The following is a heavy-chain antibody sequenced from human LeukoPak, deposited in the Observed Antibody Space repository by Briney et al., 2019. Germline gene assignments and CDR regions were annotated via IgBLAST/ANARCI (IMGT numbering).Heavy chain of an antibody. Sequence: SETLSLTCTVSGGSISSSSYYWSWIWQPAGKGLEWIGRIYTSGSTNYNPSLKSRVTISVDTSKNQFSLKLSSVTAADTAVYYCASTQYCSGGSCYPDIWGQGTMVTVSS. CDR1: GGSISSSSYY. CDR2: IYTSGST. CDR3: ASTQYCSGGSCYPDI. V-gene: IGHV4-61*02. D-gene: IGHD2-15*01. J-gene: IGHJ3*02.